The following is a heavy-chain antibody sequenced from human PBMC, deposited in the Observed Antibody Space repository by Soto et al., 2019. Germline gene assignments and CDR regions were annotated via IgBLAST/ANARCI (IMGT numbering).Heavy chain of an antibody. J-gene: IGHJ6*02. CDR2: INHSGST. CDR1: GGSFSGYY. V-gene: IGHV4-34*01. CDR3: ASSAGHPGDFFYYNGMDV. Sequence: QVQLQQWGAGLLRPSETLSLTCAVHGGSFSGYYWTWIRQPPGKGLEWIGDINHSGSTNYNSSLKSRVTISVDTSKSQFSLRLNSVTAADTAVYYCASSAGHPGDFFYYNGMDVWGQGTTVTVSS. D-gene: IGHD3-10*01.